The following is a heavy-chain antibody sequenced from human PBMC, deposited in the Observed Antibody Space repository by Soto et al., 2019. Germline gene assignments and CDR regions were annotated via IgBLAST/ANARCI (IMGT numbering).Heavy chain of an antibody. J-gene: IGHJ4*02. CDR2: IYYSGST. CDR3: ARAGATGFFGY. D-gene: IGHD1-26*01. CDR1: GGSISSYY. Sequence: SETLSLTCTVSGGSISSYYWSWIRQPPGKGLEWIGYIYYSGSTNYNPSLKSRVTISVDTSKNQFSLKLSSVTAADTAVYYCARAGATGFFGYWGQRTMVTVSS. V-gene: IGHV4-59*01.